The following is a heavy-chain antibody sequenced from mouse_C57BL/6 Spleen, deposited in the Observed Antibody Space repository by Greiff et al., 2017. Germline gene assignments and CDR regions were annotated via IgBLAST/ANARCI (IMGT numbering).Heavy chain of an antibody. V-gene: IGHV1-69*01. CDR1: GYTFTSYW. J-gene: IGHJ1*03. CDR2: IDPSDSYT. D-gene: IGHD2-4*01. CDR3: ARGGLGRRGYFDV. Sequence: QVQLQQPGAELVMPGASVKLSCKASGYTFTSYWMHWVKQRPGQGLEWIGEIDPSDSYTNYNQKFKGKSTLTVDKSSSTAYMQLSSLTSEDSAVYYCARGGLGRRGYFDVWGTGTTVTVSS.